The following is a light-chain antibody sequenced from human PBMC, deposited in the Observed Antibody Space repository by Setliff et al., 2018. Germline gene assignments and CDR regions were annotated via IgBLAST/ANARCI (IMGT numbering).Light chain of an antibody. V-gene: IGKV3-15*01. CDR1: DSVSSN. CDR2: GAS. J-gene: IGKJ4*01. Sequence: TLSVSPGEGATLSCRASDSVSSNLAWYQQKPGQSPRLLIYGASTRATDIPARFSGSGTGTDFTLTISSLQSEDVAVYYCQQYNDRPLTFGGGTKVDIK. CDR3: QQYNDRPLT.